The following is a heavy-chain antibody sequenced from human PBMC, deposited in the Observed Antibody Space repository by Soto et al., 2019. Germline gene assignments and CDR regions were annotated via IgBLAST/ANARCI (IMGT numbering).Heavy chain of an antibody. CDR2: INPNSGGT. D-gene: IGHD3-10*01. V-gene: IGHV1-2*02. Sequence: VASVKVSCKASGYTFTGYYMHWVRQAPGQGLEWMGWINPNSGGTNYAQKFQGRVTMTRDTSISTAYMELSRLRSDDTAVYYCARDPLAMVRGVIYGMDVWGQGTTVTVSS. CDR1: GYTFTGYY. J-gene: IGHJ6*02. CDR3: ARDPLAMVRGVIYGMDV.